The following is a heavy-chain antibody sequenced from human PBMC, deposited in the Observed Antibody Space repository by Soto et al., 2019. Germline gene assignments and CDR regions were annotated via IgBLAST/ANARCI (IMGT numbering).Heavy chain of an antibody. Sequence: GGSLRLSCAASGFTFSSYAMSWVRQAPGKGLEWVSAISGSGGSTYYADSVKGRFTISRDNSKNTLYLQMNSLRAEDTAVYYCAKEFSYNYDFWSGYVRYFDYWGQGTLVTVSS. V-gene: IGHV3-23*01. CDR3: AKEFSYNYDFWSGYVRYFDY. D-gene: IGHD3-3*01. CDR1: GFTFSSYA. CDR2: ISGSGGST. J-gene: IGHJ4*02.